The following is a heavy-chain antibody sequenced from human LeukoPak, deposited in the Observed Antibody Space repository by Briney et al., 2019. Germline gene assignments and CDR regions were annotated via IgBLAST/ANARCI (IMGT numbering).Heavy chain of an antibody. J-gene: IGHJ1*01. CDR2: IIPIFGTA. V-gene: IGHV1-69*06. CDR3: ATYYYDSSEEYFQH. D-gene: IGHD3-22*01. Sequence: SVKVSCKASGGTFSSYAISWVRQAPGQGLKCMGRIIPIFGTANYERTFQGRVTIPADKSTSTAYMELSSLRSEDTAVYYCATYYYDSSEEYFQHWGQGTLVSVSS. CDR1: GGTFSSYA.